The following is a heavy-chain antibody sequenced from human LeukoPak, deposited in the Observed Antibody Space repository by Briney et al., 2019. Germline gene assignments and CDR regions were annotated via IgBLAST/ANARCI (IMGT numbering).Heavy chain of an antibody. Sequence: SETLSLTCAVYGGSFSGYYWSWIRQPPGKGLEWIGEINHSGSTNYNPSLKSRVTTSVDTSKNQFSLKLTSVTAADTAVYYCAAFGESRFRWFDPWGQGTLVTVPS. J-gene: IGHJ5*02. V-gene: IGHV4-34*01. CDR3: AAFGESRFRWFDP. CDR2: INHSGST. CDR1: GGSFSGYY. D-gene: IGHD3-10*01.